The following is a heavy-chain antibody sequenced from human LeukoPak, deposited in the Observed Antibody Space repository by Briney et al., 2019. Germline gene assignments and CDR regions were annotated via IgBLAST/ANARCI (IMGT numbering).Heavy chain of an antibody. J-gene: IGHJ6*02. CDR2: ISGSGAST. D-gene: IGHD2-15*01. CDR3: AKECSGGSCYSAGQSYYYGMDV. CDR1: GFTFSSYA. V-gene: IGHV3-23*01. Sequence: GGSLRLSCAASGFTFSSYAMSWVRQAPGKGLEWVSAISGSGASTYYADSVRGRFTISRDNSKNTLYLHMSSLRAEDTAAYYCAKECSGGSCYSAGQSYYYGMDVWGRGTTVTISS.